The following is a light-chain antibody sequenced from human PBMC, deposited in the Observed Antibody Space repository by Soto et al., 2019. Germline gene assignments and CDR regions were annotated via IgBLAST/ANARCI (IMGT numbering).Light chain of an antibody. V-gene: IGKV3-15*01. CDR2: AAS. CDR1: QSVSSN. Sequence: EIVMTQSPATLSVSPGERATLSCRASQSVSSNLAWYQQKPGQAPRLLIYAASTRATAIPARFSGSGSVTEFTLTISSLQSEDFTLYYCQQYNGWPLTFGGGTKVEIK. CDR3: QQYNGWPLT. J-gene: IGKJ4*01.